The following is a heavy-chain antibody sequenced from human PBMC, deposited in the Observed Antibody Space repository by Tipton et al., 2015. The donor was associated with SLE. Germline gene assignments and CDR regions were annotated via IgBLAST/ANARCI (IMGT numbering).Heavy chain of an antibody. Sequence: SLRLSCAASGFIFSSYNMHWVRQAPGKGLEWVAVISYDGSNKYYAGSVKGRFTISRDNSKNTLFLQMNSLRAEDTAVYYCARVLGSYYGMDVWGQGTTVTVSS. CDR2: ISYDGSNK. J-gene: IGHJ6*02. V-gene: IGHV3-30*04. CDR3: ARVLGSYYGMDV. D-gene: IGHD6-13*01. CDR1: GFIFSSYN.